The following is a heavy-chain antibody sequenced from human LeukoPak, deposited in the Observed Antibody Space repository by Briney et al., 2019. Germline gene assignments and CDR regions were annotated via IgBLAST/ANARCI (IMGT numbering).Heavy chain of an antibody. CDR2: INHSGST. D-gene: IGHD6-13*01. V-gene: IGHV4-34*01. J-gene: IGHJ4*02. CDR1: GGSFSGYY. CDR3: ARGRRYSSSWYVPPLGY. Sequence: SETLSLTCAVYGGSFSGYYWSWIRQPPGKGLEWIGEINHSGSTNYNPSLKSRVTISVDTSKYQFSLKLSSVTAADTAVYYCARGRRYSSSWYVPPLGYWGQGTLVTVSS.